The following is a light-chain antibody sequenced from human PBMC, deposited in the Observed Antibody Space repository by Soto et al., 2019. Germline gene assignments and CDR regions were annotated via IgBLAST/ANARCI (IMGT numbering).Light chain of an antibody. J-gene: IGKJ4*01. CDR1: QGIGDT. V-gene: IGKV3-15*01. CDR2: DTS. Sequence: EVVMTQSPATLSVSPGEAATLSCRASQGIGDTFAWYQHKPGQTPRLLIYDTSTMATGVPARFSGSRSGTEFTLTISSLQSEDFAVYYCQHYNNWSLTFGGGTKVESK. CDR3: QHYNNWSLT.